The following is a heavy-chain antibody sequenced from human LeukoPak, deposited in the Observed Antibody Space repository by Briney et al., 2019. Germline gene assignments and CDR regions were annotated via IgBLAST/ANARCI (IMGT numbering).Heavy chain of an antibody. CDR1: GGTFSSYA. J-gene: IGHJ5*02. CDR2: IIPIFGTA. CDR3: AREYYCGGDCYGPWFDP. Sequence: SVKVPCKASGGTFSSYAISWVRQAPGQGLEWMGGIIPIFGTANYAQKFQGRVTITADESTSTAYMELSSLRSEDTAVYYCAREYYCGGDCYGPWFDPWGQGTLVTVSS. V-gene: IGHV1-69*13. D-gene: IGHD2-21*02.